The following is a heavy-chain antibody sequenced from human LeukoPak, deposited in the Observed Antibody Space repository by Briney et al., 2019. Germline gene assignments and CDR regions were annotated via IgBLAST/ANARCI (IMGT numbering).Heavy chain of an antibody. CDR3: AKKGGSLNRDGHNLHAFDI. CDR1: GFTFSSYS. Sequence: GGSLRLSCAASGFTFSSYSMSWVRQAPGKGLEWVSIISGGGGTTFYADSVKGRFTVSRDNSKNTLSLQMNSLRADDTAVYYCAKKGGSLNRDGHNLHAFDIWGQGTMVTVSS. D-gene: IGHD5-24*01. V-gene: IGHV3-23*01. J-gene: IGHJ3*02. CDR2: ISGGGGTT.